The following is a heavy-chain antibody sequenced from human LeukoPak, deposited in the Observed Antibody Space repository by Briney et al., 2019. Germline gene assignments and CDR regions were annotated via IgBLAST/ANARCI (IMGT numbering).Heavy chain of an antibody. J-gene: IGHJ6*04. Sequence: GGSLRLSCAASAFTFSSYGMNWVRQAPGKGLEWVSYISSSGSTIYYADSVKGRFTISGDNAKNSLYLQMNSLRAEDTAVYYCAELGITMIGGVWGKGTTVTISS. D-gene: IGHD3-10*02. V-gene: IGHV3-48*04. CDR2: ISSSGSTI. CDR1: AFTFSSYG. CDR3: AELGITMIGGV.